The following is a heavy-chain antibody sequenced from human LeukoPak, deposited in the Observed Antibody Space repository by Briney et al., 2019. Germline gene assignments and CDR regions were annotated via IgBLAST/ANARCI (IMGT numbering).Heavy chain of an antibody. D-gene: IGHD3-22*01. V-gene: IGHV3-30-3*01. CDR3: ARGYYYDSSGYYPGY. J-gene: IGHJ4*02. CDR1: GFTFSSYA. CDR2: ISYDGSNK. Sequence: GGSLRLSCAASGFTFSSYAMHWVRQAPGKGLEWVAVISYDGSNKYYADSVKGRFTISRDNAKNSLYLQMNSLRAEDTAVYYCARGYYYDSSGYYPGYWGQGTLVTVSS.